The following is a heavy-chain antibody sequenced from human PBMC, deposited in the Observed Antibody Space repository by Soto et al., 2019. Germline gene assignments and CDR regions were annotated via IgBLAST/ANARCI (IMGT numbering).Heavy chain of an antibody. CDR2: IYYSGST. CDR1: GGSISSSSYY. J-gene: IGHJ5*02. V-gene: IGHV4-39*01. D-gene: IGHD6-19*01. CDR3: ASLGVAVAGAFDP. Sequence: QLQLQESGPGLVKPSETLSLTCTVSGGSISSSSYYWGWIRQPPGKGLEWIGSIYYSGSTYFNPSLNSRVTIAVDTSKNQFSLKLSSVTATDTDVYYCASLGVAVAGAFDPWGQGTLVTVSS.